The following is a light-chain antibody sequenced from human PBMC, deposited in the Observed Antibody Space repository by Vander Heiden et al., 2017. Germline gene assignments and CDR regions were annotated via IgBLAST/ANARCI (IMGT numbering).Light chain of an antibody. CDR3: SSYISSSTPVV. CDR1: SSYFGGSNS. Sequence: QSALTQPASLSGSPGQSIAISCTGTSSYFGGSNSGSWYQQHPGKAPKLIIYDVSDRPSGVSSRFSGSKSGNTASLTISGLQAEDEADYHCSSYISSSTPVVFGGGTKLTVL. V-gene: IGLV2-14*03. J-gene: IGLJ2*01. CDR2: DVS.